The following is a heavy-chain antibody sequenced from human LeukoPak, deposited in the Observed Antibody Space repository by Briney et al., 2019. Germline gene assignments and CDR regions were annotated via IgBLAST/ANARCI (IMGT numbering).Heavy chain of an antibody. CDR1: GFTVSTNY. D-gene: IGHD3-10*01. CDR2: LYSAGST. J-gene: IGHJ4*02. V-gene: IGHV3-53*01. CDR3: ARFYGSGSYRVY. Sequence: GGSLRLSCAASGFTVSTNYMSWVRQAPGKGLEWVSVLYSAGSTYYADSVKGRFTISRDNFKNTLYLQMNSLRAEDTAVYYCARFYGSGSYRVYWGQGTLVTVSS.